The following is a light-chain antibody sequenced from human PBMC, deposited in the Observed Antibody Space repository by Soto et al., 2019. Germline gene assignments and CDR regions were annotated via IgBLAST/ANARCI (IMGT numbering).Light chain of an antibody. Sequence: TPSPYTLSWSPGERATLSCRASQTVSSNYLAWCQQRPGQAPRLLIYGASTRAAGIPDRFSGSGSGTDFTLTITRLEPEDSAVYFCQQYTGPPTTFGQGTRLEIK. V-gene: IGKV3-20*01. CDR1: QTVSSNY. J-gene: IGKJ5*01. CDR3: QQYTGPPTT. CDR2: GAS.